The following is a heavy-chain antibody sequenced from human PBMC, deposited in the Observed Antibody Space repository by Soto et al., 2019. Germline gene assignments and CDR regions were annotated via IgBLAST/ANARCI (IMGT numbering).Heavy chain of an antibody. V-gene: IGHV2-26*01. J-gene: IGHJ4*02. CDR1: GFSLSNARMG. Sequence: GSGPTLVNPTETLMLTCTVSGFSLSNARMGVSWIRQPPGKALEWLAHIFSNDEKSYSTSLKSRLTISKDTSKSQVVLTMTNMDPVDTATYYCARTEMATIKGVDYWGQGTLVTVSS. CDR3: ARTEMATIKGVDY. D-gene: IGHD5-12*01. CDR2: IFSNDEK.